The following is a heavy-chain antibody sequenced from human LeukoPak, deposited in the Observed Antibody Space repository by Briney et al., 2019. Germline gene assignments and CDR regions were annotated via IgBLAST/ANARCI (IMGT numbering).Heavy chain of an antibody. CDR2: ISSSGSTI. CDR3: ARLPKYDILTANWFDP. Sequence: GGSLRLSCAASGFTFSSYEMNWVRQAPGKGLEWVSYISSSGSTIYYADSVKRRFTISRDNAKNSLYLQMNSLRAEDTAAYYCARLPKYDILTANWFDPWGQGTLVTVSS. V-gene: IGHV3-48*03. J-gene: IGHJ5*02. CDR1: GFTFSSYE. D-gene: IGHD3-9*01.